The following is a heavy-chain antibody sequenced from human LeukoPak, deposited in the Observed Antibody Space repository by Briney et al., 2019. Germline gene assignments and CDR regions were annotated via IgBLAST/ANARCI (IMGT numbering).Heavy chain of an antibody. CDR1: GFSLSSHA. Sequence: GGSLRLSCAASGFSLSSHAMSWVRQAPGKGLEWVSATSSSDAATYYADSVRGRFTISRDNSKNTLYLQMNSLRAEDTAVYYCAREGESYPDLDYWGQGTLVTVSS. J-gene: IGHJ4*02. CDR3: AREGESYPDLDY. CDR2: TSSSDAAT. D-gene: IGHD3-10*01. V-gene: IGHV3-23*01.